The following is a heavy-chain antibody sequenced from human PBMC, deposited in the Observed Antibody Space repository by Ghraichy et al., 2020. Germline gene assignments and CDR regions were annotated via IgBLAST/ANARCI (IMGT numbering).Heavy chain of an antibody. CDR1: GASITSGGYY. CDR2: IFYSGST. J-gene: IGHJ4*02. Sequence: SQTLSLTCSVSGASITSGGYYWAWIRQHPGKGLEWVGYIFYSGSTSYNPSLKSRVTISVDTSKEQFSLNLSSVTAADTAVYYCARYGWLGSLYDSSGYYYGFDYWGQGTLVTVSS. V-gene: IGHV4-31*03. D-gene: IGHD3-22*01. CDR3: ARYGWLGSLYDSSGYYYGFDY.